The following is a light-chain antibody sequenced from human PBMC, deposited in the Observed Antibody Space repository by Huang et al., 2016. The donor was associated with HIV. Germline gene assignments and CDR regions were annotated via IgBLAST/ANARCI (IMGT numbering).Light chain of an antibody. V-gene: IGKV2-28*01. CDR1: QSLLHSNGYKY. Sequence: IVMTQSPLSLPVTPGEPAAISCRSSQSLLHSNGYKYLDWYLQKPGQSPQLLIYLGSNRASGGPDRFSGSGSGTDFTLKISRVEAEDVGVYYCMQALQAPVTFGPGTKVDIK. CDR2: LGS. J-gene: IGKJ3*01. CDR3: MQALQAPVT.